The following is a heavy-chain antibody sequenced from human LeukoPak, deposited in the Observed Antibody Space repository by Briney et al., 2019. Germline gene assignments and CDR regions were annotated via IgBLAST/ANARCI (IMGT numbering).Heavy chain of an antibody. V-gene: IGHV4-39*07. CDR1: GGSISSSSYY. J-gene: IGHJ4*02. Sequence: PSETLSLTCTVSGGSISSSSYYWGWIRQPPGKGLEWIGSIYYSGSTYYNPSLKSRVTISVDTSKNQFSLRLSSVTAADTPFYYCARRGGFFDFWGQGTLVTVSS. CDR3: ARRGGFFDF. D-gene: IGHD3-16*01. CDR2: IYYSGST.